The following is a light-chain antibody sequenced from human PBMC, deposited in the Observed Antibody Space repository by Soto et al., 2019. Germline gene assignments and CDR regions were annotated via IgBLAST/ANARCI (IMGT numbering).Light chain of an antibody. CDR2: DVT. CDR1: RSDVGGYNY. CDR3: SSYTSSSTYV. J-gene: IGLJ1*01. Sequence: QSALTQPASVSGSPGQSITISCTGTRSDVGGYNYVYWHQQHPGKAPKLMIYDVTNRPSGVSDRFSGSKSGNTASLTISGLQAEDGADYYCSSYTSSSTYVFGAGTKVTVL. V-gene: IGLV2-14*01.